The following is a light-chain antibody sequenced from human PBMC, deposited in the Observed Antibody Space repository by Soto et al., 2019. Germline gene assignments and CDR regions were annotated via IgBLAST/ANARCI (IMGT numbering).Light chain of an antibody. CDR3: QHYCRSGT. V-gene: IGKV3-20*01. CDR2: GAS. J-gene: IGKJ1*01. Sequence: EIVLTQSPGTLSLSPGERATLSCRASQSVSNNYLAWYQQKPGQAPRLLIYGASNRATGIPDRFSGSGSGTDLTLTTSRLETEDFQVYYCQHYCRSGTFGQGTKVDIK. CDR1: QSVSNNY.